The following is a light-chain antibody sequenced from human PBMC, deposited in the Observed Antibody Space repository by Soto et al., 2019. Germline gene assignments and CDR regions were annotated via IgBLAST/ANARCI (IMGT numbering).Light chain of an antibody. CDR3: QQYETFSGT. CDR1: QSVSGW. J-gene: IGKJ1*01. V-gene: IGKV1-5*01. CDR2: EAS. Sequence: IQMTHSPSTLSASLGYTVPLTSRASQSVSGWLAWYQQKPGEAPKLLIYEASALQRGVPSRFSGSGSGTKFTLTIASLQPDDFATYYSQQYETFSGTFGQGTNVDI.